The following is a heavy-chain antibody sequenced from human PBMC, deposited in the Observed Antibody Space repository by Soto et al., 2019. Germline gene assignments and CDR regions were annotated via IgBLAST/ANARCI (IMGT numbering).Heavy chain of an antibody. J-gene: IGHJ6*02. CDR1: GGTFSSYA. V-gene: IGHV1-69*06. CDR2: IIPIFGTA. Sequence: SVKVSCKASGGTFSSYAISWVRQAPGQGLEWMGGIIPIFGTANYAQKFQGRVTITADKSTSTAYMELSSLRSEDTAVYYCAKFERLSPYYYGMDVWGQGTTVTVSS. D-gene: IGHD1-1*01. CDR3: AKFERLSPYYYGMDV.